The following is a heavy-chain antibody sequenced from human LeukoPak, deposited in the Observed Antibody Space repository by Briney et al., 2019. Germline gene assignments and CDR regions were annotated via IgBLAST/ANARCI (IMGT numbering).Heavy chain of an antibody. V-gene: IGHV4-30-4*01. CDR1: GGSISSGDYY. CDR3: ASIAVAGGWFDP. D-gene: IGHD6-19*01. CDR2: IYYSGST. Sequence: SETLSLTCTVSGGSISSGDYYWSWIRQPPGKGLEWTGYIYYSGSTYYNPSLKSRVTISVDTSKNQFSLKLSSVTAADTAVYYCASIAVAGGWFDPWGQGTLVTVSS. J-gene: IGHJ5*02.